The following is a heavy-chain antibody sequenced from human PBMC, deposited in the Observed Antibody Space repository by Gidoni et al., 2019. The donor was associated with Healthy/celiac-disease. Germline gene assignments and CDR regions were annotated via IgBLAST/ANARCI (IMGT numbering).Heavy chain of an antibody. CDR3: ARTINWGYDY. V-gene: IGHV4-31*03. CDR1: GGSISSGGYY. Sequence: QVQLQESGPGLVKPSQTLSLTCTFPGGSISSGGYYWSWIRQHPGKALEWIGYIYYSGSTYYNPSLKSRVTISVDTSKNQFSLKLSSVTAADTAVYYCARTINWGYDYWGQGTLVTVSS. J-gene: IGHJ4*02. D-gene: IGHD7-27*01. CDR2: IYYSGST.